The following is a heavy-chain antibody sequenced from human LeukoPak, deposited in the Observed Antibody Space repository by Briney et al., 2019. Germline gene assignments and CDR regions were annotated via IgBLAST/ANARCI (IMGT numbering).Heavy chain of an antibody. Sequence: SETLSLTCTVSGGSISSYYWSWIRQPPGKGLQWIGYIYYSGSTNYNPSLKSRVNISVDTYKNQFSLKLSSVTAANKAVYYCARGPSYYYDSSGYPDYWGQGTLVTVSS. CDR2: IYYSGST. J-gene: IGHJ4*02. D-gene: IGHD3-22*01. CDR1: GGSISSYY. V-gene: IGHV4-59*08. CDR3: ARGPSYYYDSSGYPDY.